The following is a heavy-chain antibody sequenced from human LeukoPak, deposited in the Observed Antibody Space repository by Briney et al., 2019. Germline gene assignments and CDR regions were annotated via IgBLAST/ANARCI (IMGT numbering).Heavy chain of an antibody. Sequence: QPGGSLLLSCAASGFSFGNHWMSWVRPAPGKGLEWVAHINLDGSEKYYVDSVKGRFTISRVNAKNSLYLQMNSLRADDTALYYCARGHYGRDYWGQGTLVTVSS. D-gene: IGHD4-17*01. V-gene: IGHV3-7*04. CDR3: ARGHYGRDY. CDR1: GFSFGNHW. CDR2: INLDGSEK. J-gene: IGHJ4*02.